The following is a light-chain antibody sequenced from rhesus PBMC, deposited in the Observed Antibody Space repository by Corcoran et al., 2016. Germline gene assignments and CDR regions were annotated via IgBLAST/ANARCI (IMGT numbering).Light chain of an antibody. V-gene: IGKV1-69*01. CDR3: QQHDNSPYS. Sequence: DIQMTQSPSSLSASVGDRVTITCRASQGISNWLAWYQQTPGKAPKLLIYRASNLETGVPSRFSGSGSGTDFTLTISSLQPEDIGTYYCQQHDNSPYSFGQGTKVEIK. CDR2: RAS. CDR1: QGISNW. J-gene: IGKJ2*01.